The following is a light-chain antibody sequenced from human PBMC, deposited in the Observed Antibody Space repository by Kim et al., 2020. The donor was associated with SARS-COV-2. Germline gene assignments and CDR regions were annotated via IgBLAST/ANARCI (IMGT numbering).Light chain of an antibody. CDR3: QVWDSSIYVV. V-gene: IGLV3-1*01. J-gene: IGLJ2*01. CDR1: KLGDKY. CDR2: RDN. Sequence: SYELTQPPSVSVSPGQTASITCSGDKLGDKYACWYQQKPGQSPVLVIYRDNNRPSGIPERFSGSNSGNTATLTISRAQAGDEADYYCQVWDSSIYVVFGGGTQLTVL.